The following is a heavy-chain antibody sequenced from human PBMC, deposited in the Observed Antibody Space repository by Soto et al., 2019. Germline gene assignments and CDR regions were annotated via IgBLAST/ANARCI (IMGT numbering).Heavy chain of an antibody. Sequence: EVQLVESGGGLVQPGGSLKLSCAASGFTFSGSAMHWVRQASGKGLEWVGRIRSKANSYATAYAASVKGRFTISRDDSKNTAYLQMNSRKTEDTAVYYCTRSYKILTGYTEGVDYWGQGTLVTVPS. CDR3: TRSYKILTGYTEGVDY. CDR2: IRSKANSYAT. D-gene: IGHD3-9*01. CDR1: GFTFSGSA. V-gene: IGHV3-73*02. J-gene: IGHJ4*02.